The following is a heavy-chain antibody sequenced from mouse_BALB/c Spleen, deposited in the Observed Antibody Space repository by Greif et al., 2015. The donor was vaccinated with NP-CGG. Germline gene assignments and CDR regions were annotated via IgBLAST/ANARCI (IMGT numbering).Heavy chain of an antibody. CDR2: INPNNGGT. V-gene: IGHV1-18*01. CDR1: GYTFTGYN. J-gene: IGHJ4*01. D-gene: IGHD1-1*01. Sequence: VQLKESGPELVKPGASVKIPRKASGYTFTGYNMDWVKQSHGKSLEWIGDINPNNGGTIYNQKFKGKDTLTVDKSSSTAYMELRSLASEDTAVYYCALIYYYGSSYYAMDYWGQGTSVTVSS. CDR3: ALIYYYGSSYYAMDY.